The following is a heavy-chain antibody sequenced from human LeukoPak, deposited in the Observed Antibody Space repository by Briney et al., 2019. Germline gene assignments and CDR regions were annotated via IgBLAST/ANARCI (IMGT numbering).Heavy chain of an antibody. Sequence: PGGSLRLSCAASGFTFSSYSMNWVRQAPGKGLEWVSSISSSSTYIYYADPVKGRFTISRDNAKNSLYLQMNSLRSDDTAVYYCARDDDYGDYAHATQDYWGQGTLVTVSS. CDR1: GFTFSSYS. J-gene: IGHJ4*02. CDR2: ISSSSTYI. D-gene: IGHD4-17*01. CDR3: ARDDDYGDYAHATQDY. V-gene: IGHV3-21*04.